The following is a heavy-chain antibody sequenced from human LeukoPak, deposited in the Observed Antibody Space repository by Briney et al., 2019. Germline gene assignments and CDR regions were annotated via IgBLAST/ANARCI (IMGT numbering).Heavy chain of an antibody. CDR2: IYYSGST. D-gene: IGHD1-1*01. J-gene: IGHJ4*02. Sequence: SETLSLTCTVSGGSISSSSYYWGWLRQPPGKGLEWIGSIYYSGSTYYNPSLKSRVTISVDTSKNQFSLKLSSVTAADTAVYYCARRAFGKTALNYFDYWGQGTLVTVSS. CDR3: ARRAFGKTALNYFDY. CDR1: GGSISSSSYY. V-gene: IGHV4-39*01.